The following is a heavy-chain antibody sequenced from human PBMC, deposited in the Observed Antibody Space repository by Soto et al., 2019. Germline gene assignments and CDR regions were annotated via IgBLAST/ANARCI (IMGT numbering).Heavy chain of an antibody. Sequence: QVQLVESGGGVVQPGRSLRLSCAASGFTFSSYAMHWVRQAPGKGLEWVAVISYDGSNKYYADSVKGRFTISRDNSKNTLYLQMNRLRAEDTAVCYCARGRGGSYVVGWGQGTLVTVSS. CDR1: GFTFSSYA. V-gene: IGHV3-30-3*01. CDR3: ARGRGGSYVVG. CDR2: ISYDGSNK. J-gene: IGHJ4*02. D-gene: IGHD1-26*01.